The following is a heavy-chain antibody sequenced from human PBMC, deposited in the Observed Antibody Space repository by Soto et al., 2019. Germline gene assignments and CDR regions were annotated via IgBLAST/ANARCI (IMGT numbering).Heavy chain of an antibody. CDR3: ARHQGYYGSGSYYTAFDY. D-gene: IGHD3-10*01. J-gene: IGHJ4*02. CDR2: IYYSGST. CDR1: GGSISSSSYY. Sequence: QLQLQEPGPGLVKPSETLSLTCTVSGGSISSSSYYWGWIRQPPGQGLEWIGSIYYSGSTYYNPSLKCRVTISVDRSKNQFALKLSPVTAADTAVYYCARHQGYYGSGSYYTAFDYWGQGTLVTVSS. V-gene: IGHV4-39*01.